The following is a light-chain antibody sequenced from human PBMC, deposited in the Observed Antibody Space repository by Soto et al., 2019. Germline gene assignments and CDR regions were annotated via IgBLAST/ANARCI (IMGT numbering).Light chain of an antibody. CDR1: QSVSSSH. CDR2: DTS. V-gene: IGKV3-20*01. J-gene: IGKJ1*01. CDR3: QQYETSSWT. Sequence: IVLTQSPGTLSLSPGETATLSCRASQSVSSSHLGWYQQKPDQAPRLLIYDTSSRATGIPERVSGSGSGTDFTLTISRLEPEDFAVYYCQQYETSSWTFGQGSKVEMK.